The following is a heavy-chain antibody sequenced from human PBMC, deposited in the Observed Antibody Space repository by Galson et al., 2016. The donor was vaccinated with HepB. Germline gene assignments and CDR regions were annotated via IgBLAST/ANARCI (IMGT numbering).Heavy chain of an antibody. D-gene: IGHD3-10*01. V-gene: IGHV3-23*01. Sequence: SLRLSCAASGFTFSTYTMTWVRQAPGQGLEWVSSITGNPLSAFYADSVRGRFAISRDNSKNTLSLQMDSLRAEDTAVYYCAKDRQVTYWGQGTLVTVSS. CDR3: AKDRQVTY. CDR2: ITGNPLSA. CDR1: GFTFSTYT. J-gene: IGHJ4*02.